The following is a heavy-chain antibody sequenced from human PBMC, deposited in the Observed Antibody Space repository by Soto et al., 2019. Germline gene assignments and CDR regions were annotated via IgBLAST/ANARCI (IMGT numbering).Heavy chain of an antibody. CDR2: ISYDGSNK. CDR3: ARESDSSGYYFDY. Sequence: QVQLVESGGGVVQPGRSLRLSCAASGFTFSSYAMHWVRQAPGKGLEWVAVISYDGSNKYYADSVTGRFTISRDNSKNTLYLQMNSLRAEDTAVYYCARESDSSGYYFDYWGQGTLVTVSS. D-gene: IGHD3-22*01. CDR1: GFTFSSYA. J-gene: IGHJ4*02. V-gene: IGHV3-30-3*01.